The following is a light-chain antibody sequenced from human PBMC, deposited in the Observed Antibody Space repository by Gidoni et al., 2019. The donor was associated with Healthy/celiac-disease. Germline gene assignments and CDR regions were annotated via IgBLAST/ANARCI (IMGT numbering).Light chain of an antibody. J-gene: IGKJ2*01. CDR3: QQYNNWPYT. V-gene: IGKV3-15*01. CDR2: GAS. CDR1: QSVSSN. Sequence: IAMTQSPATLSVSPGERATLSCRASQSVSSNLAWYQQKPGQATRLLIYGASTRATGIPARFSGSGSGKEFTLTISSLQSEDFAVYYCQQYNNWPYTFGQGTKLEIK.